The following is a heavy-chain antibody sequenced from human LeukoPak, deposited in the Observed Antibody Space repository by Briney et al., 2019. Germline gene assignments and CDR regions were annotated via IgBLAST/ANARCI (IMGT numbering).Heavy chain of an antibody. CDR2: IKHSGST. CDR3: ARAPPTVTTLYSYHYYLDV. Sequence: SETLSLTCAVYGGSFSNSYWSWLRQPPGKGLEWIREIKHSGSTNYNPSLKSRITISLDTSKNQFSLKVTSATAADTAVYYCARAPPTVTTLYSYHYYLDVWGKGTTVTVSS. J-gene: IGHJ6*03. CDR1: GGSFSNSY. V-gene: IGHV4-34*01. D-gene: IGHD4-11*01.